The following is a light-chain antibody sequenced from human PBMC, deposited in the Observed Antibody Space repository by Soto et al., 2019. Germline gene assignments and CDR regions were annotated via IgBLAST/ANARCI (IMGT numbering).Light chain of an antibody. CDR3: SSYAGSNNFV. V-gene: IGLV1-44*01. CDR2: SNN. J-gene: IGLJ1*01. Sequence: QSVLTQPPSASGTPGQRVTISCSESRSNIGSKTVYWYQHLPGTAPKLLIHSNNQRPSGVPDRFSGSKSGTSASLAISGLQAEDEADYYCSSYAGSNNFVFGTGTKLTVL. CDR1: RSNIGSKT.